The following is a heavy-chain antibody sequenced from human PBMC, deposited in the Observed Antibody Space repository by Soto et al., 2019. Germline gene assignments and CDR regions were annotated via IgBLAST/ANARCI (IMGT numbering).Heavy chain of an antibody. CDR2: ISYDGSNK. Sequence: GGSLRLSCAATGFTFSSYGMHWDRQAPGKGLEWVAVISYDGSNKYYADSVKGRFTISRDNSKNTLYLQMNSLRAEDTAVYYCANIADEEPLDYWGQGTLVTVSS. CDR3: ANIADEEPLDY. V-gene: IGHV3-30*18. CDR1: GFTFSSYG. J-gene: IGHJ4*02. D-gene: IGHD2-15*01.